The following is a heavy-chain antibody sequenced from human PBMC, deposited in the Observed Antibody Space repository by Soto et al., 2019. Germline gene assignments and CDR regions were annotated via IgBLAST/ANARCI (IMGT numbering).Heavy chain of an antibody. CDR1: GASISSTTSGNW. J-gene: IGHJ4*02. CDR3: AGKVGATLVDF. V-gene: IGHV4-4*02. CDR2: IYHSGST. Sequence: QVQLQESGPGLVRPSGTLSLTCAVSGASISSTTSGNWWSWVRQPPGKGLEWIGEIYHSGSTNYNPSPQGPITMSVEKAQDQFSLKLRFVAGGGTAGDYRAGKVGATLVDFWGQGTLVTVSS. D-gene: IGHD1-26*01.